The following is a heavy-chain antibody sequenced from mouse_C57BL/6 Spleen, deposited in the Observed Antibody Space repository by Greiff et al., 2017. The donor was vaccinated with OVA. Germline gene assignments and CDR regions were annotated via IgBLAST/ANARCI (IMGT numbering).Heavy chain of an antibody. CDR1: GYSITSGYY. CDR3: ARDRNEGFAY. D-gene: IGHD2-1*01. J-gene: IGHJ3*01. CDR2: ISYDGSN. V-gene: IGHV3-6*01. Sequence: EVQLKESGPGLVKPSQSLSLTCSVTGYSITSGYYWNWIRQFPGNQLEWMGYISYDGSNNYNPSLKNRISITRDTSKNQFFLKLNSVTTEDTATYYCARDRNEGFAYWGQGTLVTVSA.